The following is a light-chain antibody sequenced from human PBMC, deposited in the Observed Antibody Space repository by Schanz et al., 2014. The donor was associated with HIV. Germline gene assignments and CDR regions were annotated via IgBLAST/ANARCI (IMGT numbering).Light chain of an antibody. V-gene: IGKV2-28*01. J-gene: IGKJ1*01. Sequence: IVMTQSPLSLPVTPGEPASISCRSSQSLLHSSGSSSLDWYLQKPGQSPQLLIYLASNRASGVPDRFSGSGSGTEFTLTISRVEAEDVGVYYCMQGTHWRTFGQGTRVEIK. CDR2: LAS. CDR1: QSLLHSSGSSS. CDR3: MQGTHWRT.